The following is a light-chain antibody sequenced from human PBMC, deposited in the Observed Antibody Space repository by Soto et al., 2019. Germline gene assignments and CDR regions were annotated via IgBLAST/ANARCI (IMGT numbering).Light chain of an antibody. Sequence: QSALTQPPSVSGAPGQRVTISCTGSSSNTGAGYDVHWYQQLPGTAPKLLIYGNSNRPSGVPDRFSGSKSATSASLAITGLQAEDEADYYCQSYDSSLSGYVFGTGTKVTVL. CDR2: GNS. CDR3: QSYDSSLSGYV. J-gene: IGLJ1*01. CDR1: SSNTGAGYD. V-gene: IGLV1-40*01.